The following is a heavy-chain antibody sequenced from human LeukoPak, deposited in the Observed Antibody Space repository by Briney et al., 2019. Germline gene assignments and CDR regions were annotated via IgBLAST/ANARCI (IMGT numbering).Heavy chain of an antibody. V-gene: IGHV3-7*01. J-gene: IGHJ4*02. CDR1: GFTFSAYW. CDR2: IKEDGSEK. Sequence: GGSLRLPCAASGFTFSAYWMSWVRQAPGKGLEWVANIKEDGSEKNYEDSVKGRFTTSRDNTKNSVYLQMNSLRAEDTAVYYCARDRAVAGLFDHWGQGTLVTVSS. D-gene: IGHD6-19*01. CDR3: ARDRAVAGLFDH.